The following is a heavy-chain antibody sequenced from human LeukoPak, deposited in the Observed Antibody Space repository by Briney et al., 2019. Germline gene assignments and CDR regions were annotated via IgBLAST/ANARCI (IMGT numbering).Heavy chain of an antibody. D-gene: IGHD3-10*01. J-gene: IGHJ5*02. Sequence: PEGSLRLSCAASGFTFSSYAMSWVRQAPGKGREWVLDVSGSGGTTYYAYSVEGRFTISRDNSKNTVYLKMNSLSAEDTAVYYCTRDSGYYVSGRRGVAWFDPWGQGTLVTVSS. CDR3: TRDSGYYVSGRRGVAWFDP. V-gene: IGHV3-23*01. CDR2: VSGSGGTT. CDR1: GFTFSSYA.